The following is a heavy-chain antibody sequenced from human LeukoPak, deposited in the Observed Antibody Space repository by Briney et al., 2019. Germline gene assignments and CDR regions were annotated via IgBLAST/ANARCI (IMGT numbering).Heavy chain of an antibody. CDR1: GFTFSTYW. V-gene: IGHV3-74*01. J-gene: IGHJ4*02. CDR2: INSDGSIT. CDR3: ARDGVGFGDY. Sequence: GGSLRPSCAASGFTFSTYWMHWVRQAPGKGLVWVSRINSDGSITNYADSVKGQFTISRDNAKNTMYLQMNSLSAEDTAVYYCARDGVGFGDYWGQGNVVTVSS. D-gene: IGHD1-26*01.